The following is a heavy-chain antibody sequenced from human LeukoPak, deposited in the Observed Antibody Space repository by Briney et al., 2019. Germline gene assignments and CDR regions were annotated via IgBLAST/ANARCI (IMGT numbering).Heavy chain of an antibody. J-gene: IGHJ4*02. CDR1: GFTFSSYW. CDR3: ARDGAENYFDY. Sequence: GGSLRLSCAASGFTFSSYWMHWVRQAPGKGLEWVAVISYDGSNKYYADSVKGRFTISRDNSKNTLYLQMNSLRAEDTAVYYCARDGAENYFDYWGQGTLVTVSS. CDR2: ISYDGSNK. V-gene: IGHV3-30-3*01.